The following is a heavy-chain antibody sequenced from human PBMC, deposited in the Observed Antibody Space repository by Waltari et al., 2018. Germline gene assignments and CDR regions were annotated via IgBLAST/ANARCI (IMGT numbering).Heavy chain of an antibody. Sequence: QVQLVESGGGVVQPGGSLRLSCAASGFTFSSYGMHWVRQAPGKGLEWVAFIRDDGRNKYYADSVKGRFTISRDNSKNTLYLQMNSLRAEDTAVYYCAKDRTAGYYLGYFDYWGQGTLVTVSS. CDR3: AKDRTAGYYLGYFDY. CDR1: GFTFSSYG. CDR2: IRDDGRNK. V-gene: IGHV3-30*02. D-gene: IGHD3-9*01. J-gene: IGHJ4*02.